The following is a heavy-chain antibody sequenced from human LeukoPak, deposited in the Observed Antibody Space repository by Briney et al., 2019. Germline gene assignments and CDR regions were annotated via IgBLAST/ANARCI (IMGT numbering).Heavy chain of an antibody. D-gene: IGHD2-8*01. CDR3: WRPHCSNSVCSSSRVDF. J-gene: IGHJ4*02. V-gene: IGHV4-39*01. Sequence: SETLSFTCSVSGYSITTNNYSWGWILQPPGKWLEWIRSINYSGSTYYSPSLKSRVTISVDTSKNQFSLRLKSVTAADTAVYYCWRPHCSNSVCSSSRVDFWGQGTLVTVSS. CDR2: INYSGST. CDR1: GYSITTNNYS.